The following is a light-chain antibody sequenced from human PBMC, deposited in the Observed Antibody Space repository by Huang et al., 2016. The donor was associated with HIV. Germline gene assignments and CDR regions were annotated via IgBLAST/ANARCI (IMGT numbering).Light chain of an antibody. J-gene: IGKJ1*01. CDR2: TAS. Sequence: DIQMTQSPPSLSASVGDRVTFTFRANQNITKALNWYQQKPGKAPKLLIDTASTLESGVPSRFSGGGSGSRFTLNITNLQPEDFATYYCQQSFSVPRTFG. CDR3: QQSFSVPRT. V-gene: IGKV1-39*01. CDR1: QNITKA.